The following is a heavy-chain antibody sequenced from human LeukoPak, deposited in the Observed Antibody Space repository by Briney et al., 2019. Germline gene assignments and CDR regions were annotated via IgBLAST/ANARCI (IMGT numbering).Heavy chain of an antibody. CDR2: ISRSSSTI. Sequence: PGRSLRHSCAAPGFPLSSYRMTSVRQATGKGLERVSYISRSSSTIYDADSVKGRFTISRDKAKNSLYLQMNSLRAEDTAVYYCARDLTIFGVVPGYMDVWGKGTTVTVSS. D-gene: IGHD3-3*01. J-gene: IGHJ6*03. CDR1: GFPLSSYR. V-gene: IGHV3-48*01. CDR3: ARDLTIFGVVPGYMDV.